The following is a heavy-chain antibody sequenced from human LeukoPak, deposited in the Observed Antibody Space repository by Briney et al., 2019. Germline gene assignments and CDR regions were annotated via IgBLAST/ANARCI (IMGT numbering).Heavy chain of an antibody. CDR2: IYHSGST. CDR1: GGSISSSDW. J-gene: IGHJ4*02. D-gene: IGHD3-9*01. CDR3: ARLSYDILTGYPQRYYFDY. Sequence: PSETLSLTCAVSGGSISSSDWWTWVRQPPGKGLDWIGEIYHSGSTNYNPSLKSRLSMSLDKSENQFSLKLSSVTAADTAVYYCARLSYDILTGYPQRYYFDYWGQGTLVTVSS. V-gene: IGHV4-4*02.